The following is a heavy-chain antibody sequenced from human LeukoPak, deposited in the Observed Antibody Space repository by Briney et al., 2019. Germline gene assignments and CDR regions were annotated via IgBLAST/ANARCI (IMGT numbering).Heavy chain of an antibody. CDR2: ITGSGGST. V-gene: IGHV3-23*01. CDR3: AKKSAMGWFDP. J-gene: IGHJ5*02. CDR1: GFTFSTYG. Sequence: GGSLRLSCAASGFTFSTYGMHWVRQAPGKGLEWVSVITGSGGSTDYADSVKGRFTISRDNAKNTLHLQMKSLRAEDTAVYYCAKKSAMGWFDPWGQGTLVTVSS. D-gene: IGHD2-2*01.